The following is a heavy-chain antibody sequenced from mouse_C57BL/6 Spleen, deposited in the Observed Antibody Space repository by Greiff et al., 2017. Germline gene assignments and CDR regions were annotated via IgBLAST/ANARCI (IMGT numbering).Heavy chain of an antibody. V-gene: IGHV1-55*01. Sequence: VQLQQPGAELVKPGASVKMSCKASGYTFTRYWITWVKQRPGQGLEWIGDIYPGSGSTNYNEKFKSKATLTVDTSSSTAYMQRSSLTSEDSAVYYCARWDPTTPPDYWGQGTTLTVSS. J-gene: IGHJ2*01. CDR2: IYPGSGST. CDR1: GYTFTRYW. CDR3: ARWDPTTPPDY. D-gene: IGHD1-1*01.